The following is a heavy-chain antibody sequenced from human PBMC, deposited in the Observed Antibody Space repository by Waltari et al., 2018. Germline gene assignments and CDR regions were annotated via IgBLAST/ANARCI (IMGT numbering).Heavy chain of an antibody. V-gene: IGHV4-34*01. J-gene: IGHJ5*02. CDR1: GGSFSGYY. Sequence: QVQLQQWGAGLLKPSETLSLTCAVYGGSFSGYYWSWIRQPPGKGLEWIGELNHSGSTNYNPSLRSRVTRSVDTSKNQFSLKLSSVTAADTAVYYCARGPWFDPWGQGTLVTVSS. CDR3: ARGPWFDP. CDR2: LNHSGST.